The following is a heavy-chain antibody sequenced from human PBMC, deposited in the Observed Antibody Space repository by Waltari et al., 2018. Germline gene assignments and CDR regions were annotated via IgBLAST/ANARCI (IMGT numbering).Heavy chain of an antibody. Sequence: QLQLQESGPGLVKPSETLSLTCTVSGGSISSSSYYWGWIRQPPGRGLEWIGSIYYSGSTYYNPSLKSRGTIAVDTSKNQFSLKLSSVTAADTAVYYCAREGYSGYDAYYYYGMDVWGQGTTVTVSS. D-gene: IGHD5-12*01. CDR1: GGSISSSSYY. J-gene: IGHJ6*02. CDR3: AREGYSGYDAYYYYGMDV. V-gene: IGHV4-39*07. CDR2: IYYSGST.